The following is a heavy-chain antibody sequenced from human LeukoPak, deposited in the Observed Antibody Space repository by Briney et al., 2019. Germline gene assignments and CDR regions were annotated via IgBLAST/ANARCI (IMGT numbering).Heavy chain of an antibody. Sequence: GGSLRLSCAASGFTFSSYAMHWVRQAPGKGLEWVAVISYDGSNKYYADSVKGRFTISRDNSKNTLYLQMNSLSAEDTAVYYCARATYSTSFDYWGQGTLVTVSS. J-gene: IGHJ4*02. D-gene: IGHD6-13*01. CDR2: ISYDGSNK. CDR1: GFTFSSYA. V-gene: IGHV3-30-3*01. CDR3: ARATYSTSFDY.